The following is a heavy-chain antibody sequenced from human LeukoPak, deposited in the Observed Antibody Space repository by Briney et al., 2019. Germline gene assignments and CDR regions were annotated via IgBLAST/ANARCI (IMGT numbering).Heavy chain of an antibody. CDR2: IYPGDSDT. Sequence: GESLKISCEASGYTFSGNWIGWVRQMPGKGLEYMGIIYPGDSDTRYNPSFQGQVTISAEKSITTAYLHWSSLKASDTAIYYCARYFCSGTTCHGIFDNWGQGTLVTVSS. J-gene: IGHJ4*02. CDR1: GYTFSGNW. CDR3: ARYFCSGTTCHGIFDN. V-gene: IGHV5-51*01. D-gene: IGHD3-3*01.